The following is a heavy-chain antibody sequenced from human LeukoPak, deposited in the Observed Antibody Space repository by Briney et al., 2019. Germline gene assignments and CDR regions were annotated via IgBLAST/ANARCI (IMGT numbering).Heavy chain of an antibody. CDR2: ISYDGSNK. D-gene: IGHD3-22*01. V-gene: IGHV3-30*04. CDR3: AKDNAWYFDSSGYLDS. Sequence: GGSLRLSCAASGFTFSSYAMHWVRQAPGKGLEWVAVISYDGSNKYYADSVKGRFTISRDNSKNTLYLQMNSLRAEDTAVYYCAKDNAWYFDSSGYLDSWGQGTLVTVSS. J-gene: IGHJ4*02. CDR1: GFTFSSYA.